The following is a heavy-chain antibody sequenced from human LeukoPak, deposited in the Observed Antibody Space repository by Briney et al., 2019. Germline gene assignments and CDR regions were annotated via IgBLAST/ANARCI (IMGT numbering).Heavy chain of an antibody. CDR2: IYYSGST. Sequence: SQTLSLTFTVSGGSISSSSYYWGWIRQPPGKGLEWIGSIYYSGSTYYNPSLKSRVTISVDTSKNQFSLKLSSVTAADTAVYYCASPSGYDYYYYMDVWGKGTTVTVSS. V-gene: IGHV4-39*01. CDR1: GGSISSSSYY. J-gene: IGHJ6*03. D-gene: IGHD5-12*01. CDR3: ASPSGYDYYYYMDV.